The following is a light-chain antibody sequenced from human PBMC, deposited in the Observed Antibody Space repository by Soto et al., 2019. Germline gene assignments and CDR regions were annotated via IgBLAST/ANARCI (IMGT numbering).Light chain of an antibody. Sequence: DIQMTQSPSTLSASVGDRVTITCRASQSISSWLAWYQQKPGKDPKLLIYKASSLESGVPSRFSGSGSGTEFTLTISSLQHDDFATYYCQQYNSYSFFGQGTKLEIK. CDR2: KAS. J-gene: IGKJ2*01. V-gene: IGKV1-5*03. CDR3: QQYNSYSF. CDR1: QSISSW.